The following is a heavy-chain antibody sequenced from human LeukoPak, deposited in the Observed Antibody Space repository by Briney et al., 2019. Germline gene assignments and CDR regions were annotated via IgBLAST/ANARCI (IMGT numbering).Heavy chain of an antibody. CDR3: ARDNYPLDYYYYMDV. J-gene: IGHJ6*03. V-gene: IGHV3-48*01. CDR2: ISSSSSTI. CDR1: GSTFSSYS. D-gene: IGHD4-11*01. Sequence: PGGSLRLSCAASGSTFSSYSMNWVRQAPGKGLEWVSYISSSSSTIYYADSVKGRFTISRDNAKNSLYLQMNSLRAEDTAVYYCARDNYPLDYYYYMDVWGKGTTVTVSS.